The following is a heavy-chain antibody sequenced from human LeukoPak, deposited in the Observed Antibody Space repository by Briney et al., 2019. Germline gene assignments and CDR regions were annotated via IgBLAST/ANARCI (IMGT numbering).Heavy chain of an antibody. CDR1: GFMFSTYA. V-gene: IGHV3-23*01. Sequence: GGSLRLSCAASGFMFSTYAMSWVRQAPGKGLEWVSGISDSGSNTYYADSVKGRFTISRDNSKNTLYLQMNSLRADDTAVYYCARVNYDFWSGYYHRDGMDVWGQGTTVTVSS. J-gene: IGHJ6*02. CDR3: ARVNYDFWSGYYHRDGMDV. CDR2: ISDSGSNT. D-gene: IGHD3-3*01.